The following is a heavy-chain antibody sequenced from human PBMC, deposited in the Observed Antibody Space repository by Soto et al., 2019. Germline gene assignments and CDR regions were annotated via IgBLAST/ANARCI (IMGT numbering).Heavy chain of an antibody. D-gene: IGHD4-17*01. CDR2: IYWDDDK. Sequence: QITLKESGPTLVKPTQTLTLTCTFSGFSLSTTGVGVGWIRQPPGKALEWLALIYWDDDKRYSPSLKSRLTITKDTSKNQVVLTMTNMDPIDAATYYCAPATPVTTGCDYWGQGTLVTVSS. CDR1: GFSLSTTGVG. CDR3: APATPVTTGCDY. J-gene: IGHJ4*02. V-gene: IGHV2-5*02.